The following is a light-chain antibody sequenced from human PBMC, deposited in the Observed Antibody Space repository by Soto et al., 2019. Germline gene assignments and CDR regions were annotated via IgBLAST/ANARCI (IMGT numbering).Light chain of an antibody. V-gene: IGKV3-20*01. Sequence: EIVLTQSPGTPSLFPGERATLSCRASQTITSTHLAWYQQKPGQAPRLLIYGVSNRASGFPDRFSGSGSGTDFTLTISGLEPDDFAVYYCQHYGASPRTFGQGTKVEI. CDR3: QHYGASPRT. J-gene: IGKJ1*01. CDR1: QTITSTH. CDR2: GVS.